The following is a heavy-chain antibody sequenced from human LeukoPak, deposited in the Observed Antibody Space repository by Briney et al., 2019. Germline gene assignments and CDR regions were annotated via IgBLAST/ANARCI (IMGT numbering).Heavy chain of an antibody. CDR1: GFTFSSYA. CDR2: ISYDGSNK. J-gene: IGHJ3*02. Sequence: PGGSLRLSCAASGFTFSSYAMHWVRQAPGKGLEWVAVISYDGSNKYYADSVKGRFTISRDNSKNTLYLQMNSLRAEDTAVYYCARVGDSSGYTTLDAFDIWGQGTMVTVSS. V-gene: IGHV3-30-3*01. D-gene: IGHD3-22*01. CDR3: ARVGDSSGYTTLDAFDI.